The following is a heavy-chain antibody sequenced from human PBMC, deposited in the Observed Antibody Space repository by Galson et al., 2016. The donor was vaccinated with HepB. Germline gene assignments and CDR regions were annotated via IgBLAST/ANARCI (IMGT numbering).Heavy chain of an antibody. J-gene: IGHJ4*02. CDR2: IFPGDSDT. CDR3: VRPGYSSGWSGNNDYTYFDY. D-gene: IGHD6-25*01. CDR1: GFTLTSYW. Sequence: QSGAEVKKAGEPLKISCKGSGFTLTSYWIGWVRQVPGQGLEWLGVIFPGDSDTRYSPSFEGQVTISVDTSISTAFLQWTSLKASDTAKYFCVRPGYSSGWSGNNDYTYFDYWGQGTLVIVSA. V-gene: IGHV5-51*01.